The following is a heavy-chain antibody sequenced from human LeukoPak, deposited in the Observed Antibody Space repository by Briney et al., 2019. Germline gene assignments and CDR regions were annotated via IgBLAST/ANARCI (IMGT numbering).Heavy chain of an antibody. Sequence: ASVKVSCKASGYTFTAYYMHWVRQAPGQGLEWMGWISAYNGNTNYAQKLQGRVTMTTDTSTSAAYMELRSLRSDDTAVYYCARADSSSWYPHYFDYWGQGTLVTVSS. J-gene: IGHJ4*02. V-gene: IGHV1-18*04. CDR3: ARADSSSWYPHYFDY. CDR2: ISAYNGNT. D-gene: IGHD6-13*01. CDR1: GYTFTAYY.